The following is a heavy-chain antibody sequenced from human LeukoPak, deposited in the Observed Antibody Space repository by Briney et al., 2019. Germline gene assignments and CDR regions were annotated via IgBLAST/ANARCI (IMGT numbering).Heavy chain of an antibody. D-gene: IGHD5-24*01. CDR2: ISGSGGST. Sequence: GGSLRLSCVASGFTLRSYVMNWVRQTPGKGLEWVSAISGSGGSTYYADSVKGRFTISRDNSKNTLYLQMNSLRAEDTAVYYCAKVDARDGYNYLTYFDYWGQGTLVTVSS. CDR3: AKVDARDGYNYLTYFDY. V-gene: IGHV3-23*01. CDR1: GFTLRSYV. J-gene: IGHJ4*02.